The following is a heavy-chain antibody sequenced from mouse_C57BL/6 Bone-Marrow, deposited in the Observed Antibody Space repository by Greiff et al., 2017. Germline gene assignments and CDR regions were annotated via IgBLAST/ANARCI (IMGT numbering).Heavy chain of an antibody. V-gene: IGHV1-75*01. CDR3: ARGGGSSDPLAMDY. CDR1: GYTFTDYY. CDR2: IFPGSGST. Sequence: QVQLQQSGPELVKPGASVKISCKASGYTFTDYYINWVKQRPGQGLEWIGWIFPGSGSTYYNEKFKGKATLTVDKSSSTAYVLLSSLTAEDSAVYFCARGGGSSDPLAMDYEGQGTSVTVSA. D-gene: IGHD3-2*02. J-gene: IGHJ4*01.